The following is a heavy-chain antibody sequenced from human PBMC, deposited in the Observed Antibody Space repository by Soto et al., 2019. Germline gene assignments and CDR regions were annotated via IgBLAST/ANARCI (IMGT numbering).Heavy chain of an antibody. CDR2: LYLGDSET. D-gene: IGHD4-17*01. V-gene: IGHV5-51*01. Sequence: PVESLNISCSASGYTFVSYRIAWVRLLCGKRLEWVVILYLGDSETRSSPALNGQVTISDARSTTTAYLQWSRVRAQDSGAYYCSRLRVSLPVTKMSSLHNWVRGTLVTDS. CDR1: GYTFVSYR. CDR3: SRLRVSLPVTKMSSLHN. J-gene: IGHJ4*01.